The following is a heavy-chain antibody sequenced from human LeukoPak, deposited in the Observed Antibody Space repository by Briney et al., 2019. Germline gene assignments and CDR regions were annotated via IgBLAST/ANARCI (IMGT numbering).Heavy chain of an antibody. CDR2: IYQSGST. CDR1: GYAIIGGYY. D-gene: IGHD6-19*01. V-gene: IGHV4-38-2*02. CDR3: VRDGSSGWHWFDP. J-gene: IGHJ5*02. Sequence: SETLSLTCGVSGYAIIGGYYWGWIRQSPGKGLEWIGSIYQSGSTYYNPSLKSRVTISIDTSKNQFSLKLTSATAADTAVYYCVRDGSSGWHWFDPWGQGTLVTVSS.